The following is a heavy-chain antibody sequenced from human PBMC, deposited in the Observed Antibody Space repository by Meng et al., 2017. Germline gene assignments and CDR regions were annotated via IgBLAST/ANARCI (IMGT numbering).Heavy chain of an antibody. D-gene: IGHD6-19*01. V-gene: IGHV3-23*01. J-gene: IGHJ6*02. CDR1: GFTFDDYG. CDR2: ISGSGGST. CDR3: AKGGRGWELTYYYYGMDV. Sequence: ETLSLTCAASGFTFDDYGMSWVRQAPGKGLEWVSAISGSGGSTYYADSVKGRFTISRDNSKNTLYLQMNSLRAEDTAVYYCAKGGRGWELTYYYYGMDVWGQGTTVTVSS.